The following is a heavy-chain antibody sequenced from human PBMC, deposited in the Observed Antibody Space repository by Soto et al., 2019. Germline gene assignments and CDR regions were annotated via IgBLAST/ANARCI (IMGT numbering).Heavy chain of an antibody. CDR2: IIPIFGTA. CDR3: ASSIVVVTAITSINLEVGAFDI. Sequence: SVKVSCKASGGTFSSYAISWVRQAPGQGLEWMGGIIPIFGTANYAQKFQGRVTITADKSTSTAYMELSSLRSEDTAVYYCASSIVVVTAITSINLEVGAFDIWGQGTMVTVSS. CDR1: GGTFSSYA. V-gene: IGHV1-69*06. D-gene: IGHD2-21*02. J-gene: IGHJ3*02.